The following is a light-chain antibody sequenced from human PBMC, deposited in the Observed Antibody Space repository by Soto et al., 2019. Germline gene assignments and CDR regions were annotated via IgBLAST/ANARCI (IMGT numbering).Light chain of an antibody. V-gene: IGKV1-39*01. J-gene: IGKJ1*01. CDR2: TAS. CDR1: QSINNF. CDR3: QQSYIMPWT. Sequence: DIQMTQAPSSLSASVGDRVTITCRASQSINNFLNWYQQKEGKAPKLLIYTASRLQSGVPSRFSGSESGKDFTLTISSLQPEDFAIYYCQQSYIMPWTFGQGTKVEVK.